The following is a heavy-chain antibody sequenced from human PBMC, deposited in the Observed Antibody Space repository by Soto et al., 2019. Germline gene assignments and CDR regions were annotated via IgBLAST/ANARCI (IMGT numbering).Heavy chain of an antibody. CDR3: ARXKNGGGSGSYQPYYFDY. CDR2: ISHSGST. Sequence: SETLSLTCAVYGGSLSYYYWSWIRQPPGKGLDWIGEISHSGSTNYNPSLKSRVIISVDTSKNQISLKVKSVTAADTAVYFCARXKNGGGSGSYQPYYFDYWGQGTQVTVSS. V-gene: IGHV4-34*01. J-gene: IGHJ4*02. CDR1: GGSLSYYY. D-gene: IGHD3-10*01.